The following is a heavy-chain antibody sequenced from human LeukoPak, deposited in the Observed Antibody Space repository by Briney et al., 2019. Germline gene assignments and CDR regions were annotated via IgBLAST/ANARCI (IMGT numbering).Heavy chain of an antibody. CDR2: INHSGST. CDR1: GGSFSGYY. Sequence: PSETLSLTCAVYGGSFSGYYWSWIRQPPGKGLEWIGEINHSGSTNYNPSLKSRVTISVDTSKNQFSLKLSSVTAADTAVNYCARRIAAAGFGYWGQGTLVTVSS. D-gene: IGHD6-13*01. J-gene: IGHJ4*02. CDR3: ARRIAAAGFGY. V-gene: IGHV4-34*01.